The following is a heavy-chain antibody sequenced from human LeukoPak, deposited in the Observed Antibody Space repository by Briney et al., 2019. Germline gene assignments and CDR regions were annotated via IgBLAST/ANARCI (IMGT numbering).Heavy chain of an antibody. CDR2: ILSAGTT. V-gene: IGHV3-23*01. Sequence: GGSLRLSCAASGFPFSASAMTWVRQAPGKGLEWVSHILSAGTTYYADSVRGRFTISRDNSKNTLYLLMTSLRADDTAVYYCATVKYDYGDPVGWFDPWGQGTLVTVSS. CDR1: GFPFSASA. D-gene: IGHD4-17*01. CDR3: ATVKYDYGDPVGWFDP. J-gene: IGHJ5*02.